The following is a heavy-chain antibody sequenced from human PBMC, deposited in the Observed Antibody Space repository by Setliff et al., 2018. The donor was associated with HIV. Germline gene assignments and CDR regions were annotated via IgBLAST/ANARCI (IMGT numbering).Heavy chain of an antibody. Sequence: PSETLSLTCTVSGGSISGYYWSWIRQPPGEGLEWIGYSHNNGNTHYNPSLKSRVTISVDTSKNHVSLRLNSVTAADTAVYYCARQGSWLDSWGQGTLVTVSS. D-gene: IGHD2-15*01. CDR2: SHNNGNT. V-gene: IGHV4-59*08. CDR1: GGSISGYY. CDR3: ARQGSWLDS. J-gene: IGHJ5*01.